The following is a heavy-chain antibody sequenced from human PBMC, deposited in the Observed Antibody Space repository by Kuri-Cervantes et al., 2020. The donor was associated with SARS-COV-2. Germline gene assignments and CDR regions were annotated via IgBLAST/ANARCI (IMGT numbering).Heavy chain of an antibody. CDR1: GGSISSSNW. V-gene: IGHV4-4*02. J-gene: IGHJ3*02. CDR2: IYHSGST. Sequence: SCAVSGGSISSSNWWSWVRQPPGKGLEWIGEIYHSGSTNYNPSLKSRVTISVDKSKNQFSLKLSSVTAADTAVYYCARSRAMIVAQADAFDIWGQGTMVTVSS. D-gene: IGHD3-22*01. CDR3: ARSRAMIVAQADAFDI.